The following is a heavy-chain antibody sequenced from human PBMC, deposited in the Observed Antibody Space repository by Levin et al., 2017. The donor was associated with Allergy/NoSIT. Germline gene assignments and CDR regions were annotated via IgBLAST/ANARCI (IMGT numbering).Heavy chain of an antibody. Sequence: GESLKISCKASGYTFANYWIGWVRQMPGQGLECMGIIFPGDSDTRYSPSFQGQVTISVDKSSNTAYLQWSSLKDSDNAMYYCVRQGSGYSYVGYWGQGTLVTVSS. CDR2: IFPGDSDT. CDR3: VRQGSGYSYVGY. CDR1: GYTFANYW. V-gene: IGHV5-51*01. D-gene: IGHD5-18*01. J-gene: IGHJ4*02.